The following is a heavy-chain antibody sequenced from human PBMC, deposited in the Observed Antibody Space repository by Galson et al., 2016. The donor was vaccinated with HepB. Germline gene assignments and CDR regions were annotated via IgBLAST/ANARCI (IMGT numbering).Heavy chain of an antibody. V-gene: IGHV1-69*13. D-gene: IGHD5-24*01. J-gene: IGHJ6*02. CDR1: GGTFSNYA. CDR2: IIPILGTA. Sequence: SVKVSCKASGGTFSNYAISWVRQAPGQGLEWMGGIIPILGTANYAQKFQGRVTITADESTSTAFMELYSLTSEDTAVYYCAREGDGTNTLTYYYGMDVWGQGTTVTVSS. CDR3: AREGDGTNTLTYYYGMDV.